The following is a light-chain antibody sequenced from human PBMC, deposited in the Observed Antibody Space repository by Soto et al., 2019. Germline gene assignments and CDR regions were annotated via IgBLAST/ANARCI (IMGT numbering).Light chain of an antibody. CDR2: AAS. CDR3: QQSHGIPHP. Sequence: DIQMTQSPSSLSAAVGDRVTITCRASQTISTYLNWYQQKPGKAPKLLIYAASSLQSGVPSRFTGSGSGTDFALTISSLQPEDFATYYGQQSHGIPHPFGEGTKLEIK. V-gene: IGKV1-39*01. CDR1: QTISTY. J-gene: IGKJ2*01.